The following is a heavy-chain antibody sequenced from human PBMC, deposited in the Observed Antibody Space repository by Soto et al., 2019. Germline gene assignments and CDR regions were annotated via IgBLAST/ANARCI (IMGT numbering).Heavy chain of an antibody. CDR2: INHSGST. J-gene: IGHJ4*02. CDR1: GGSFSGYY. Sequence: SETLSLTCAVYGGSFSGYYWSWIRQPPGKGLEWIGEINHSGSTNYNPSLKSRVTISVDTSKNQFSLKLSSVTAADTAVYYCARDMVRGVMSNFDYWGQGTLVTVS. D-gene: IGHD3-10*01. CDR3: ARDMVRGVMSNFDY. V-gene: IGHV4-34*01.